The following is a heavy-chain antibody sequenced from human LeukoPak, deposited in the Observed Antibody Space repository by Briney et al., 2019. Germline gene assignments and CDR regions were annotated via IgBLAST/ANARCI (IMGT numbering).Heavy chain of an antibody. CDR2: IYYSGST. CDR1: GGSISSYY. V-gene: IGHV4-59*01. D-gene: IGHD4-17*01. CDR3: ANSGLMTTVTQLDY. J-gene: IGHJ4*02. Sequence: PSETLSLTCTVSGGSISSYYWSWIRQPPGKGLEWIGYIYYSGSTNYNPSLKSRVTISVDTSKNQFSLKLSSVTAADTAVYYCANSGLMTTVTQLDYWGQGTLVTVSS.